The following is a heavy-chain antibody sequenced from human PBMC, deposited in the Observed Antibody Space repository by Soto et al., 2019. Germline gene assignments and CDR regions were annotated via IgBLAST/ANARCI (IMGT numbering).Heavy chain of an antibody. CDR2: INGDGSST. Sequence: GSLRLSCAASGFTFSSYWMHWVRQAPGKGLVWVSRINGDGSSTSYADSVKGRFTIPRDNAKNTLYLQMNSLRAEDTAVYYCASPKPRDNPFYYYYGMDVWGQGTTVTVSS. J-gene: IGHJ6*02. V-gene: IGHV3-74*01. D-gene: IGHD1-20*01. CDR3: ASPKPRDNPFYYYYGMDV. CDR1: GFTFSSYW.